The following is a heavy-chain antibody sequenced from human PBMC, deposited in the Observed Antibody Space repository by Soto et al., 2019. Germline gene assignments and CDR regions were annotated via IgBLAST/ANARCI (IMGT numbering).Heavy chain of an antibody. J-gene: IGHJ4*02. V-gene: IGHV4-61*01. D-gene: IGHD3-3*01. CDR3: ARGRFWVVLDPAGFDY. CDR1: GGSVSSGSYY. Sequence: QVQLQESGPGLVKPSETLSLTCTVSGGSVSSGSYYWSWIRQPPGKGLEWIGYIYYSGSTNYNPSLNSRSTRSVDTSKTQFSLKLSSVTAADTAVYYCARGRFWVVLDPAGFDYWGQGTLVTVSS. CDR2: IYYSGST.